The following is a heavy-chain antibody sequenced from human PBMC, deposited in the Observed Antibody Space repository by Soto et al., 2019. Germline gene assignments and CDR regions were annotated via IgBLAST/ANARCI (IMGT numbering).Heavy chain of an antibody. CDR3: ARVGIAARPSTLLFLGGRLKKVYYFDY. CDR2: MNPNSVNT. J-gene: IGHJ4*02. CDR1: GYTFSSYD. D-gene: IGHD6-6*01. Sequence: SVKLSCKGSGYTFSSYDINWVRRARGQGIEWIXWMNPNSVNTGYVQKFQXRVSMNRIPSTXTAYMELSSLRSEDTAVYYCARVGIAARPSTLLFLGGRLKKVYYFDYWGQGPLVTVSS. V-gene: IGHV1-8*01.